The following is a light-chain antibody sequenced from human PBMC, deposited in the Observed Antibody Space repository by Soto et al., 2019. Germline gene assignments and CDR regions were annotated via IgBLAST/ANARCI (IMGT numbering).Light chain of an antibody. J-gene: IGLJ3*02. CDR2: LNSDGSH. Sequence: QLVLTQSPSASASLGASVKLTCTLSSGHSRYAIAWHQQQPEKGPRYLMKLNSDGSHSKGDGIPDRFSGSSSGAERYLTISSLQSEDEADYYCQTWGTGMGVFGGGTKVTVL. CDR1: SGHSRYA. V-gene: IGLV4-69*01. CDR3: QTWGTGMGV.